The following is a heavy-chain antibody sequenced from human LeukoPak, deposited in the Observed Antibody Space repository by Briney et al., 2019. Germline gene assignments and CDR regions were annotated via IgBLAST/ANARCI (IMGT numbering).Heavy chain of an antibody. CDR3: ARVTSPRYYYYMDV. CDR1: GGSFSGYY. V-gene: IGHV4-34*01. CDR2: INHSGST. J-gene: IGHJ6*03. Sequence: SETLSLTCAVYGGSFSGYYWSWIRQPPGKGLEWIGEINHSGSTNYNPSLKSRVTISVDTSKNQFSLKLSSVTAADTAVYYCARVTSPRYYYYMDVWGKGTTVTVSS. D-gene: IGHD1-20*01.